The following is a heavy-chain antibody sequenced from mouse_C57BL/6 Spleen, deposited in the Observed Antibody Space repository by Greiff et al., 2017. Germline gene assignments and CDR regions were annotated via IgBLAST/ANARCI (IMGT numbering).Heavy chain of an antibody. CDR1: GYTFTSYW. V-gene: IGHV1-69*01. D-gene: IGHD4-1*01. CDR2: IAPSDSYS. J-gene: IGHJ2*01. Sequence: VQLQQPGAELVMPGASVKLSCKASGYTFTSYWMHWVKQRPGQGLEWIGEIAPSDSYSNYNQKFKGKSTLSVDKSSSTAYMQLSSLTSEDSAVYYCARGTGGFGYWGQGTTLTVSS. CDR3: ARGTGGFGY.